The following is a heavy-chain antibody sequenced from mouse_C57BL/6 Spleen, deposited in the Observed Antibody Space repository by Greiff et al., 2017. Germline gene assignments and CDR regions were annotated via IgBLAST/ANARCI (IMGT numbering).Heavy chain of an antibody. CDR3: ARSRAGTEAMDY. J-gene: IGHJ4*01. V-gene: IGHV1-22*01. Sequence: VQLQQSGPELVKPGASVKMSCKASGYTFTDYNMHWVKQSHGKSLEWIGYINPNNGGTSYNQKFKGKATLTVNKSSSTAYMELRSLPSEDSAVYYCARSRAGTEAMDYWGQGTSVTVSS. D-gene: IGHD3-3*01. CDR1: GYTFTDYN. CDR2: INPNNGGT.